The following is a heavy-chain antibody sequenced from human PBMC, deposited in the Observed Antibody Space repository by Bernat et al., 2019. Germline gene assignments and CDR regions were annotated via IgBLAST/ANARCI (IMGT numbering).Heavy chain of an antibody. V-gene: IGHV4-61*01. CDR2: IYYSGST. D-gene: IGHD5-12*01. CDR3: AAYSGYDFLDY. CDR1: GGSVSSGSYY. J-gene: IGHJ4*02. Sequence: QVQLQESGPGLVKPSVTLSLTCTVSGGSVSSGSYYWSWIRQPPGKGLEWIGYIYYSGSTNYNPSLKSRVTISVDTSKNQFSLKLSSVTAADTAVYYCAAYSGYDFLDYWGQGTLVTVSS.